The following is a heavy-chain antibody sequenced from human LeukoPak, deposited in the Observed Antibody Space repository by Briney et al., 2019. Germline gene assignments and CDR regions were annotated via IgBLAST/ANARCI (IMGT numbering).Heavy chain of an antibody. Sequence: SETLSLTCTVSGGSISSYYWSWIRQPPGKGLEWIGYIYTSGSTNYNPSLKSRVTISVDTSKNQFSLKLSSVTAADTAVYYCARQSRKESSGYWVNYYYMDVWGKGTTVTVSS. CDR2: IYTSGST. CDR1: GGSISSYY. CDR3: ARQSRKESSGYWVNYYYMDV. J-gene: IGHJ6*03. D-gene: IGHD3-22*01. V-gene: IGHV4-4*09.